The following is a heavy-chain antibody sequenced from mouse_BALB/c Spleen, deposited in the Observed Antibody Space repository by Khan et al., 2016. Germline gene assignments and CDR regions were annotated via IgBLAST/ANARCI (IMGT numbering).Heavy chain of an antibody. CDR2: INPSTGST. CDR1: GFTFTNYW. CDR3: ARSHWYFDV. Sequence: LEESGAELAKPGASVKMSCKASGFTFTNYWMHWVKQRPGQGLEWIGYINPSTGSTEYNQKFRDKATLTADKSSTTVYMQLSSLTSEDSAVYYCARSHWYFDVWGAGTTVTVSS. V-gene: IGHV1-7*01. J-gene: IGHJ1*01.